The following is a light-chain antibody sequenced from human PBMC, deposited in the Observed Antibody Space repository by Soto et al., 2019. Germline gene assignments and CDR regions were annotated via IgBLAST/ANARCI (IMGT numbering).Light chain of an antibody. CDR3: QRYGGSPPVT. J-gene: IGKJ4*01. Sequence: EVVLTQSPGTLSLSPGERATLSCRASQSFSGSNLAWYQPKPGQPPKLIVNSASRRATGIPDRFSGSGSGTDFTLTISSLEPEDFALYYCQRYGGSPPVTFGGGTKVDIK. CDR1: QSFSGSN. V-gene: IGKV3-20*01. CDR2: SAS.